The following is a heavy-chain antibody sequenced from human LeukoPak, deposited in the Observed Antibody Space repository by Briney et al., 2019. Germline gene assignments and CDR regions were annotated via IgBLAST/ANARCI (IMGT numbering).Heavy chain of an antibody. CDR1: GVSINNYY. V-gene: IGHV4-59*01. CDR3: ARSRGYSGYAYDAFDI. Sequence: SETLSLTCSVSGVSINNYYWSWIREPPGRGLEWIGYVYYSGSTNYNPSLKSRVTISVDTSKNQFSLKLSSVTAADTAVYYCARSRGYSGYAYDAFDIWGQGTTVTVSS. J-gene: IGHJ3*02. CDR2: VYYSGST. D-gene: IGHD5-12*01.